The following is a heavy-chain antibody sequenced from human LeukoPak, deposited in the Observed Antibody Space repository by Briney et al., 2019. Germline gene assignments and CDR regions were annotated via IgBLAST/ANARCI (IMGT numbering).Heavy chain of an antibody. CDR3: ASDSSSWGLFDH. V-gene: IGHV3-11*01. CDR1: GLTFSDYY. CDR2: ISSASRTI. Sequence: GGSLRLSCAASGLTFSDYYMSWIRQAPGKGLEWVSYISSASRTIYYTDSVKGRFTISRDDAKNSLYLQIDSLRVDDTAVYYCASDSSSWGLFDHWGQGALVTVSS. J-gene: IGHJ4*02. D-gene: IGHD2-2*01.